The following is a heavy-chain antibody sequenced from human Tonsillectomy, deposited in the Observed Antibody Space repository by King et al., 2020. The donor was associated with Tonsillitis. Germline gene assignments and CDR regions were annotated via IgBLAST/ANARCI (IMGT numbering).Heavy chain of an antibody. V-gene: IGHV3-53*01. CDR2: IYSGGST. Sequence: VQLVESGGGLIQPGGSLRLSCAASGFTVSSNYMSWVRQAPGKGLEWVSVIYSGGSTFYADSVKGRFSISRDNSKNTLYLQMNSLRAEDTAVYFCARLPVYYDHADAFDIWGQGTMVTVPS. CDR1: GFTVSSNY. CDR3: ARLPVYYDHADAFDI. J-gene: IGHJ3*02. D-gene: IGHD3-22*01.